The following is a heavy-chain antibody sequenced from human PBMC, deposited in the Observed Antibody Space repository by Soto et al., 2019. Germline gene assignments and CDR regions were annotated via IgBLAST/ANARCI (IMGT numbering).Heavy chain of an antibody. Sequence: QVQLVESGGGVVQPGRSLRLSCAASGFTFSSYGMHWVRQAPGKGLEWVAVISYDGSNKYYADSVKGRFTISRDNSKNTLYRQMNSLRAEDTDVYYCAKGEVPAAKPLVFDYWGQGTLVTVSS. J-gene: IGHJ4*02. CDR3: AKGEVPAAKPLVFDY. D-gene: IGHD2-2*01. CDR1: GFTFSSYG. CDR2: ISYDGSNK. V-gene: IGHV3-30*18.